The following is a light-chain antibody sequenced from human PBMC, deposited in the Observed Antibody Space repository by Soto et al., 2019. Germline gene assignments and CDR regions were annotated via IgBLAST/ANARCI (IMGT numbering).Light chain of an antibody. CDR3: CSYAGSFTWV. CDR1: SSDVGSYNL. V-gene: IGLV2-23*02. J-gene: IGLJ3*02. Sequence: QSVLTQPASVSGSPGQSITISCTGTSSDVGSYNLVSWYQQHPGKAPKVMIYEVSKRPSGVSNRFSGSKSGNTASLTISGHQAEDEADYYCCSYAGSFTWVFGGGTKVTVL. CDR2: EVS.